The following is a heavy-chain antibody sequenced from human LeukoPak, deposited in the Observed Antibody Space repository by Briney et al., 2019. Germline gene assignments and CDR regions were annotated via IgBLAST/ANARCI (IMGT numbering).Heavy chain of an antibody. Sequence: GGSLRLSCAASGFTFSSYAMSWVRQAPGKGLEWVAGISGRGLSTYHADSVRGRFTISRDNSKNTLYLQMSSLRVEDTAVYYCAKDQRVETAGDAFDVWGQGTIVTVSS. D-gene: IGHD2-15*01. CDR1: GFTFSSYA. CDR2: ISGRGLST. V-gene: IGHV3-23*01. CDR3: AKDQRVETAGDAFDV. J-gene: IGHJ3*01.